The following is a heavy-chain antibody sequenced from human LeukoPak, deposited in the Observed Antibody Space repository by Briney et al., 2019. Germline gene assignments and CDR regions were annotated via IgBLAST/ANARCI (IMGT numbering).Heavy chain of an antibody. CDR3: ARQGAAGTFYYYYYGMDV. Sequence: SETLSLTCTVSGGSISSSSYYWGWIRQPPGKGLEWIGSIYYSGSTYYNPSLKSRVTISVDTSKNQFSLKLSSVTAADTAVYYCARQGAAGTFYYYYYGMDVWGQGTTVTVSS. J-gene: IGHJ6*02. CDR2: IYYSGST. V-gene: IGHV4-39*01. D-gene: IGHD6-13*01. CDR1: GGSISSSSYY.